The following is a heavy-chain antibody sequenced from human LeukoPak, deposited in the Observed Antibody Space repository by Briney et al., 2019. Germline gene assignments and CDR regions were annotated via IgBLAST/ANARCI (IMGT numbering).Heavy chain of an antibody. D-gene: IGHD3-22*01. Sequence: GGSLRLSCAASGFTFSSYWMSWVRQAPGKGLEWVANIKQDGSEKYYVDSVKGRFTISRDNAKNSLYLQMNSLRAEDTAVYYCATVGHYDSSGYYYYFDYWGQGTLVTVSS. CDR2: IKQDGSEK. J-gene: IGHJ4*02. V-gene: IGHV3-7*01. CDR3: ATVGHYDSSGYYYYFDY. CDR1: GFTFSSYW.